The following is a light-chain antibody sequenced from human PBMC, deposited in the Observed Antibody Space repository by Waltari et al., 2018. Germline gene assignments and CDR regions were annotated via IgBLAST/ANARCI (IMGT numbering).Light chain of an antibody. CDR1: QSVNTY. CDR2: DAS. V-gene: IGKV3-11*01. J-gene: IGKJ4*01. CDR3: QQRSNWPLT. Sequence: EIVLTQSPATLSLSPGERATLSCRTSQSVNTYLAWYQQQPGQPPRLLIYDASNRATGIPARFSGSGSGTEFTLTISNLEPEDVAVYYCQQRSNWPLTFGGGTTVEIK.